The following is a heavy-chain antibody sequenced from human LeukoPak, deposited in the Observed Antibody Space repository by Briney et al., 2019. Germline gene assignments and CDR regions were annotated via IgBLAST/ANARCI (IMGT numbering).Heavy chain of an antibody. V-gene: IGHV3-21*01. J-gene: IGHJ4*02. CDR3: ARDQGGGYSYGWQSFDY. CDR2: ITSSGSSM. Sequence: GGSLRLSCAGSGFTFSGYSLNWVRQAPGKGLEWVSSITSSGSSMYYADSVKGRFTISRDNAESSVYLQMNSLRAEDTAVYYCARDQGGGYSYGWQSFDYWGQGTLVTVSS. CDR1: GFTFSGYS. D-gene: IGHD5-18*01.